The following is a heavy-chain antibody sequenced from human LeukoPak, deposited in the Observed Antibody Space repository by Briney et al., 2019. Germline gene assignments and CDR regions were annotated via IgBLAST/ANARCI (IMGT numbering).Heavy chain of an antibody. J-gene: IGHJ4*02. D-gene: IGHD3-3*01. CDR1: GGSISSYC. CDR3: ARDRTSVFDY. V-gene: IGHV4-59*01. CDR2: ISYSGST. Sequence: SETLSLTCTVSGGSISSYCWSWIRQPPGKGLEWIGYISYSGSTNYNPSLKSRLTISVDSSKNQFSLRLTSVTAADTAVYYCARDRTSVFDYWGQGTLVTVSS.